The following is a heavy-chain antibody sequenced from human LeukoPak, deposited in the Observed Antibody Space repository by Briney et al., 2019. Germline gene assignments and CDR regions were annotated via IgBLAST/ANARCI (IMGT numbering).Heavy chain of an antibody. D-gene: IGHD6-6*01. CDR1: GFSITDHH. Sequence: GGSLRLSCAGAGFSITDHHMGWVRQAPGKGLEWVANIKQDGSEKYYVDSVKGRFTISRDNAKNSLYLQMNSLRAEDTAVYYCARERSSSSSFFDYWGQGALVTVSS. CDR3: ARERSSSSSFFDY. J-gene: IGHJ4*02. CDR2: IKQDGSEK. V-gene: IGHV3-7*01.